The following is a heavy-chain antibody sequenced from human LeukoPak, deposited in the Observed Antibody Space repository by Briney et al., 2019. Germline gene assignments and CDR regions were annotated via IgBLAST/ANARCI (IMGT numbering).Heavy chain of an antibody. Sequence: ASVKVSCKASGYTFTNYYIHWVRQAPGHGLEWLGISNPSGDSTNYAQKFQGRVTMTRDTSTSTVYMDLSSLRSEDTAVYYCARVYGGVPYYDILTGYYNDWFDPWGQGTLVTVSS. CDR2: SNPSGDST. J-gene: IGHJ5*02. CDR3: ARVYGGVPYYDILTGYYNDWFDP. D-gene: IGHD3-9*01. CDR1: GYTFTNYY. V-gene: IGHV1-46*01.